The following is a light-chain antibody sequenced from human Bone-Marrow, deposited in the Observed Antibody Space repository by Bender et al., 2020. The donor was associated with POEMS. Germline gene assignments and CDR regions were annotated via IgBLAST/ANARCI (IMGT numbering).Light chain of an antibody. CDR1: SSDVGGYNY. CDR2: DVS. V-gene: IGLV2-14*01. CDR3: TSYSSSHSLV. Sequence: QSALTQPASVSGSPGQSITISCTGTSSDVGGYNYVSWFQQHPGKAPKLMIYDVSDRPSGVSSRFSGSKSGNTASLTISGLQTEDEADYYCTSYSSSHSLVFGGGTKVTVL. J-gene: IGLJ2*01.